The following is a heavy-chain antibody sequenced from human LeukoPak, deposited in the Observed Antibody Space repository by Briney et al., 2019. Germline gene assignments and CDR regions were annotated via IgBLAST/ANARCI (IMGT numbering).Heavy chain of an antibody. V-gene: IGHV1-2*02. Sequence: ASVKVSCKASGYSFTGYYIHWVRQAPGQGLEWMGWINPNSGDTNYAQKFQGRVTMTRDTSISTAYMELSRLRSDDTAVYYCTRGRGYYSYWGQGTLVTVSS. D-gene: IGHD6-25*01. J-gene: IGHJ4*02. CDR1: GYSFTGYY. CDR3: TRGRGYYSY. CDR2: INPNSGDT.